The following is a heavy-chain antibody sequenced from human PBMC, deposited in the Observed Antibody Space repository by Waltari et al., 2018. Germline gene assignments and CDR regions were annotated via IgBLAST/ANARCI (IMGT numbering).Heavy chain of an antibody. D-gene: IGHD1-1*01. CDR1: GGSFSGYY. CDR3: ARRRTAGRNRGPFDY. V-gene: IGHV4-34*01. J-gene: IGHJ4*02. CDR2: INNSGST. Sequence: QVQLQQWGAGLLKPSETLSLTCAVYGGSFSGYYWSWIRQPPGKGLEWIGEINNSGSTNYNPSLKSRVTISVDTSKNQFSLKLSSVTAADTAVYYCARRRTAGRNRGPFDYWGQGTLVTVSS.